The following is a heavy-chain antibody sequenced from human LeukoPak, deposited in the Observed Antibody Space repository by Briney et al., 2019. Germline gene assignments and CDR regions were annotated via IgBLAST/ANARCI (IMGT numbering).Heavy chain of an antibody. D-gene: IGHD3-22*01. V-gene: IGHV3-15*01. CDR2: IQSKTDGRTT. Sequence: GGSMRLSCAASGVIVSNAWMSWVSQAEGKGLEWDGRIQSKTDGRTTDYAAPVKGRFTIPRDDSENALHLQMNSLKTEDTAVYYCTTLESYDSSGYYLDYWGQGTLVTVSS. CDR3: TTLESYDSSGYYLDY. CDR1: GVIVSNAW. J-gene: IGHJ4*02.